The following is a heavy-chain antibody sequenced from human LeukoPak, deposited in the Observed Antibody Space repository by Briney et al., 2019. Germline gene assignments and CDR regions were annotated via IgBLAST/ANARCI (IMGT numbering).Heavy chain of an antibody. D-gene: IGHD1/OR15-1a*01. CDR3: AKHITLAGTSWYIDH. CDR1: GFTFTSYA. V-gene: IGHV3-23*01. J-gene: IGHJ4*02. CDR2: VSHNGVNR. Sequence: WESLRLSCAASGFTFTSYAMSWVRQAPGKGLEWLSVVSHNGVNRYYADSVRGRLSISRDNSKKTVYLQMNSLRADDTAVYYCAKHITLAGTSWYIDHWGKRTMVTVSS.